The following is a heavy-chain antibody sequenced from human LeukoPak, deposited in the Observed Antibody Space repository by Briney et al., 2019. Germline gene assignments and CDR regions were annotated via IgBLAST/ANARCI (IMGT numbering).Heavy chain of an antibody. D-gene: IGHD2-15*01. CDR2: IIPIFGTA. J-gene: IGHJ4*02. CDR3: ARVNDCSGGSCYPDFDY. V-gene: IGHV1-69*13. CDR1: GGTFSSYA. Sequence: SVKVSCKASGGTFSSYAISWVRQAPGQGLEWTGGIIPIFGTANYAQKFQGRVTITADESTSTAYMELSSLRSEDTAVYYCARVNDCSGGSCYPDFDYWGQGTLVTVSS.